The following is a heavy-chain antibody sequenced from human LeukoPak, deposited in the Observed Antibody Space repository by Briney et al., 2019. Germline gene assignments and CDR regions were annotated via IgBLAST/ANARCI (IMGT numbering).Heavy chain of an antibody. V-gene: IGHV4-31*03. Sequence: PSQTLSLTCTVSGGSNSSGGYYWSWIRQHPGKGLEWIGYIYYSGSTYYNPSLKSRVTISVDTSKNQFSLKLSSVTAADTAVYYCARAAYQLPTPWFDPWGQGTLVTVSS. CDR3: ARAAYQLPTPWFDP. J-gene: IGHJ5*02. D-gene: IGHD2-2*01. CDR1: GGSNSSGGYY. CDR2: IYYSGST.